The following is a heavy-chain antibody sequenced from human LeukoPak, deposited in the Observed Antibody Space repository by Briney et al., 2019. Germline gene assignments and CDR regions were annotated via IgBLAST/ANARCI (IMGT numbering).Heavy chain of an antibody. CDR3: VRDPVGGSTIFDC. CDR2: TYYRSKWYY. V-gene: IGHV6-1*01. J-gene: IGHJ4*02. CDR1: GDSLSSNSAA. Sequence: SQTLSLTCVISGDSLSSNSAAWHWLRQSPSRGLEWLGRTYYRSKWYYDYSVAVKSRVTINPDTSKNQFSLQLSSVTPEDTAVYYCVRDPVGGSTIFDCWGQGTLVTVSS. D-gene: IGHD1-26*01.